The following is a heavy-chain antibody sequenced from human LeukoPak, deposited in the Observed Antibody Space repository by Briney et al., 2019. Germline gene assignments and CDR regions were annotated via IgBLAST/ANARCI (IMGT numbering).Heavy chain of an antibody. CDR3: AKSYKSGFDP. V-gene: IGHV3-30*04. Sequence: GGSLRLSCAASGFTFSSYAMHWVRQAPGKGLEWVAVISYDGSNKYYADSVKGRFTISRDNSKNTLYLQMNSLRAEDTAVYYCAKSYKSGFDPWGQGTLVTVSS. D-gene: IGHD1-1*01. J-gene: IGHJ5*02. CDR1: GFTFSSYA. CDR2: ISYDGSNK.